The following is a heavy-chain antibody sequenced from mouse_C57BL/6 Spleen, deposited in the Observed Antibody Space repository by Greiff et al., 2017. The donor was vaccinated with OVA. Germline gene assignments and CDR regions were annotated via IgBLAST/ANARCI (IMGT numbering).Heavy chain of an antibody. CDR3: TRERGTTEGYFDY. V-gene: IGHV5-9-1*02. D-gene: IGHD3-1*01. Sequence: EVQLVESGEGLVKPGGSLKLSCAASGFTFSSYAMSWVRQTPEKRLEWVAYISSGGDYIYYADTVTGRFTISRDNARNTLSLQMSILKSEDTAMYYCTRERGTTEGYFDYWGQGTTLTVSS. CDR1: GFTFSSYA. J-gene: IGHJ2*01. CDR2: ISSGGDYI.